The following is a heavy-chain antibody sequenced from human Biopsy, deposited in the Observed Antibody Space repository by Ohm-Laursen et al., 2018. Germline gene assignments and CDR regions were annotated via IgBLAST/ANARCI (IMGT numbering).Heavy chain of an antibody. V-gene: IGHV4-59*08. CDR2: IYYTGST. J-gene: IGHJ2*01. CDR1: GGSISSYY. Sequence: SETLSLTWTVSGGSISSYYWSWIRQPPGKGLEWIGYIYYTGSTNYNPSLKSRVTISVDTSMNHLSLGLTSVTAADTAVYYCARHAPSYSGSYWRYFDLWGRGTLVTASS. CDR3: ARHAPSYSGSYWRYFDL. D-gene: IGHD1-26*01.